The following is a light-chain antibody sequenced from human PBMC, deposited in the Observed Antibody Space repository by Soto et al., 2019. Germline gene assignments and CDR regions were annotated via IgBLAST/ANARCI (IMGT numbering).Light chain of an antibody. CDR1: QSVSSY. J-gene: IGKJ1*01. CDR3: QQRSNWPPWT. CDR2: DAS. Sequence: IVLTQSQDTLSLSPGERPPLSCLASQSVSSYLAWYQQKPGQAPRLLIYDASNRATGIPARFSGSGSGTDFTLTISSLEPEDFAVYYCQQRSNWPPWTFGQGTKVDIK. V-gene: IGKV3-11*01.